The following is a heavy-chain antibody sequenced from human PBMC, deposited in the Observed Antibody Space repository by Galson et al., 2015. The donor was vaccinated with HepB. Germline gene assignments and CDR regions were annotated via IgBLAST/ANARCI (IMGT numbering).Heavy chain of an antibody. D-gene: IGHD2-8*01. Sequence: SLRLSCAASGFTFSNYAMNWVRQAPGKGLEWVALIGGSYGKSYYADSVKGRFTISRDNSKNTLYLHMNSLRDEDTAVYYCTKSRRSLNEGHDYWGQGILVTVSS. V-gene: IGHV3-23*01. CDR1: GFTFSNYA. J-gene: IGHJ4*02. CDR3: TKSRRSLNEGHDY. CDR2: IGGSYGKS.